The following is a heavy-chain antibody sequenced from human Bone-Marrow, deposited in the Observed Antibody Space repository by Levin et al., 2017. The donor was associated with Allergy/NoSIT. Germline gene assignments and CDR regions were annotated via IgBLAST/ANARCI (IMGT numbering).Heavy chain of an antibody. CDR2: ISYDGSNK. D-gene: IGHD1-26*01. CDR1: GFTFSSYA. CDR3: ARDIGY. Sequence: AGGSLRLSCAASGFTFSSYAMHWVRQAPGKGLEWVAVISYDGSNKYYADSVKGRFTISRDNSKNTLYLQMNSLRAEDTAVYYCARDIGYWGQGTLVTVSS. J-gene: IGHJ4*02. V-gene: IGHV3-30*04.